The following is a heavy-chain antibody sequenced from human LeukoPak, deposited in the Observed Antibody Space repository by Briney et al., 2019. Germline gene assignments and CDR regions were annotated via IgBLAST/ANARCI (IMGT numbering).Heavy chain of an antibody. J-gene: IGHJ6*02. CDR2: ISSSGSNI. Sequence: GGSLRLSCAASGFTFSSYSMNWVRQAPGKGLEWVSSISSSGSNIYYADSVKGRFTISRDNAKNSLYLQMNSLRAEDTDVYYCAREEAVNFFYYYGMDVWGQGTTVTVSS. D-gene: IGHD3-3*01. CDR3: AREEAVNFFYYYGMDV. CDR1: GFTFSSYS. V-gene: IGHV3-21*01.